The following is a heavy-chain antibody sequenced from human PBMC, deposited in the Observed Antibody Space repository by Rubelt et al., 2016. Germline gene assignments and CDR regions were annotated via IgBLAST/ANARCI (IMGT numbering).Heavy chain of an antibody. D-gene: IGHD1-26*01. CDR2: ISSSGSTI. CDR3: ARVVSGSYHGAFDY. J-gene: IGHJ4*02. CDR1: GFTFSSYA. Sequence: VQLVESGGGVVQPGRSLRLSCAASGFTFSSYAMHWVRQAPGKGLEWVSYISSSGSTIYYADSVKGRFTISRDNAKNSLYLQMNSLGAEDTAVYYCARVVSGSYHGAFDYWGQGTLVTVSS. V-gene: IGHV3-48*03.